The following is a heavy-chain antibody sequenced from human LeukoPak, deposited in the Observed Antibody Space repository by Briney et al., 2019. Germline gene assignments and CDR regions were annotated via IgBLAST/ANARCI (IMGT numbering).Heavy chain of an antibody. D-gene: IGHD6-19*01. V-gene: IGHV3-23*01. J-gene: IGHJ4*02. Sequence: PGGSLRLSCAASGFTFSTYAMSWVRQAPGKGLEWVSAISVSGGSTYHADSVKGRFSISRDNSKNTLHLQMNSLRAEDTAIYYCAKVPSSGWYCDYWGQGTLVTVSS. CDR3: AKVPSSGWYCDY. CDR1: GFTFSTYA. CDR2: ISVSGGST.